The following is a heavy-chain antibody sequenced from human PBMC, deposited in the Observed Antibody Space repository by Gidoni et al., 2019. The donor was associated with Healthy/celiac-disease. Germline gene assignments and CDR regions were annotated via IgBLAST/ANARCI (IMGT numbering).Heavy chain of an antibody. J-gene: IGHJ6*02. CDR3: AREGPYDILTGYLYYGMDV. V-gene: IGHV3-30-3*01. CDR1: GFTFSSYA. Sequence: QVQLVESGGGVVQPGRSLRLSCAASGFTFSSYAMHWVRQAPGKGLEWVAVISYDGSNKYYADSVKGRFTISRDNSKNTLYLQMNSLRAEDTAVYYCAREGPYDILTGYLYYGMDVWGQGTTVTVSS. CDR2: ISYDGSNK. D-gene: IGHD3-9*01.